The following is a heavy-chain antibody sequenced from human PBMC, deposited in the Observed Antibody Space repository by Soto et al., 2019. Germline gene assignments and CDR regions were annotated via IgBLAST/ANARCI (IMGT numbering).Heavy chain of an antibody. D-gene: IGHD1-1*01. CDR3: ARDLWNAPDY. CDR2: INAGTGIA. Sequence: ASVKVSCKASGYTFTRYAIHWVRQAPGQGLEWLGWINAGTGIATYSQRFQGRVTITSDTSATTNYMELSSLTPEDTAVYFCARDLWNAPDYWGQGTLVTVSS. CDR1: GYTFTRYA. V-gene: IGHV1-3*01. J-gene: IGHJ4*02.